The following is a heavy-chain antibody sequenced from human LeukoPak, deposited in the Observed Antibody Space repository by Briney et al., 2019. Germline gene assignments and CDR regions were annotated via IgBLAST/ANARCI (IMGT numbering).Heavy chain of an antibody. D-gene: IGHD6-19*01. Sequence: EPGGSLRLSCAASGFTFSSYAMSWVRQAPGKGLEWVSAISGSGASTYYADSVKGRFTISRDNSKNTLYLQMNSLRAEDTAVYYCAKPFTETGYRIGWYNCDYWGQGTLVTVSS. CDR1: GFTFSSYA. CDR3: AKPFTETGYRIGWYNCDY. J-gene: IGHJ4*02. CDR2: ISGSGAST. V-gene: IGHV3-23*01.